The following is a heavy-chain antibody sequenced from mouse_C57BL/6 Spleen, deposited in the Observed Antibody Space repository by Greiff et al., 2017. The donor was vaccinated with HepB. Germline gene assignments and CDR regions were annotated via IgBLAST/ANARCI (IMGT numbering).Heavy chain of an antibody. CDR1: GYTFTGYW. D-gene: IGHD2-5*01. V-gene: IGHV1-53*01. J-gene: IGHJ3*01. CDR3: ARSGSNSAWFAY. Sequence: QVQLQQSGAELMKPGASVKLSCKATGYTFTGYWMHWVKQRPGQGLEWIGNINPSNGGTNYNEKFKSKATLTVDKSSSTAYMQLSSLTSEDSAVYYCARSGSNSAWFAYWGQGTLVTVSA. CDR2: INPSNGGT.